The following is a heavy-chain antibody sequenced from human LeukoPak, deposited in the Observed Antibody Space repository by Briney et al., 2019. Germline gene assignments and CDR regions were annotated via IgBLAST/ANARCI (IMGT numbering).Heavy chain of an antibody. J-gene: IGHJ5*02. CDR3: ARGSTQGFYRHTSADWFDP. CDR2: INPNSGGT. D-gene: IGHD3-16*02. V-gene: IGHV1-2*02. CDR1: GYTFTGYY. Sequence: GASAKVSCKASGYTFTGYYMHWVRQAPGQGLEWMGWINPNSGGTNYAQKFQGRVTMTRDTSISTAYMELSRLRSDDTAVYYCARGSTQGFYRHTSADWFDPWGQGTLVTVSS.